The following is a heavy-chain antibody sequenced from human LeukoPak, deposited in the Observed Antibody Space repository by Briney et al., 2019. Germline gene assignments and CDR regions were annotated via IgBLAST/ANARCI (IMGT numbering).Heavy chain of an antibody. CDR2: ISYDGGNK. J-gene: IGHJ4*02. V-gene: IGHV3-30-3*01. CDR3: ARADMVRAEIGLNFDY. CDR1: GFTFSSYA. Sequence: QTGGSLRLSCAASGFTFSSYAMHWVRQAPGKGLEWVAVISYDGGNKYYADSVKGRFTISRDSSKNTLYLQMNSLRAEDTAVYYCARADMVRAEIGLNFDYWGQGTLATVSS. D-gene: IGHD3-10*01.